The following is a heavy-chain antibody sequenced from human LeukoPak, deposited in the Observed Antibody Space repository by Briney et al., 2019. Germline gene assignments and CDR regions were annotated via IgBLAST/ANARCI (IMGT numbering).Heavy chain of an antibody. Sequence: PSETLSLTCTVSGGSISRYHWSWIRQPPEKGLEWIGYIWYSGTTNYNPSLKSRVTMSVDTSKNHFSLRLSSVTAADAAIYHCVRTISDGSGDYWGQGILVTVSA. D-gene: IGHD3-10*01. CDR2: IWYSGTT. CDR1: GGSISRYH. V-gene: IGHV4-59*01. J-gene: IGHJ4*02. CDR3: VRTISDGSGDY.